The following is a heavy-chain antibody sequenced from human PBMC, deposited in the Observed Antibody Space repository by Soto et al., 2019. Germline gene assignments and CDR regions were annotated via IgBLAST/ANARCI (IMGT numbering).Heavy chain of an antibody. J-gene: IGHJ4*02. V-gene: IGHV3-15*01. Sequence: PGWSFRLSSSACSLPFSYAWMSWVRQAKGKGPEWVGRIKSKTDGGTTDYAAPVKGRFTISRDDSKNTLYLQMNSLKIEDTAVYYCTPDYGDYPYYFDYWGPGILVTVSS. CDR3: TPDYGDYPYYFDY. CDR1: SLPFSYAW. D-gene: IGHD4-17*01. CDR2: IKSKTDGGTT.